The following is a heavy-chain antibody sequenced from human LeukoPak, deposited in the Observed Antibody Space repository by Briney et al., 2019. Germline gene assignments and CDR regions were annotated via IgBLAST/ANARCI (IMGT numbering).Heavy chain of an antibody. CDR3: ARVDYYDSSGDYFDY. CDR2: ISWNSGSI. CDR1: GFTFSGSA. J-gene: IGHJ4*02. Sequence: PGGSLRLSCAASGFTFSGSAMHWVRQAPGKGLEWVSGISWNSGSIGYADSVKGRFTISRDNAKNSLYLQMNSLRAEDTAVYYCARVDYYDSSGDYFDYWGQGTLVTVSS. V-gene: IGHV3-9*01. D-gene: IGHD3-22*01.